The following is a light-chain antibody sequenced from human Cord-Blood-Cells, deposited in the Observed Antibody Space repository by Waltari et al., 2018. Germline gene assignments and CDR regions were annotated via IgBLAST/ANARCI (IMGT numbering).Light chain of an antibody. V-gene: IGKV3-15*01. CDR1: QSVSSN. Sequence: EIVMTQSPATLSVSPGERATIPCRASQSVSSNLAWSQQKPGQAPRLLIYGASTRATGIPARFSGSGSGTEFTLTISSLQSEDFAVYYCQQYNNWPPWTFGQGTKVEIK. CDR3: QQYNNWPPWT. J-gene: IGKJ1*01. CDR2: GAS.